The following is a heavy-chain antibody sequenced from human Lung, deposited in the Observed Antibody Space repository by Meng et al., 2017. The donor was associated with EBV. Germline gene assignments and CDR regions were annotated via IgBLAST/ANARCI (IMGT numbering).Heavy chain of an antibody. CDR1: GGSSNSYY. CDR3: ATDPLLDDYGNSFDY. CDR2: FHTSGGT. D-gene: IGHD4-11*01. J-gene: IGHJ4*02. V-gene: IGHV4-4*07. Sequence: QEQLQEAGPRMMTPSETLSLTYAVSGGSSNSYYWHWIRQPAGKGLEWIGRFHTSGGTKYNPSLKSRVTMSVDMSKSQLSLNLNSVTAADTAVYYCATDPLLDDYGNSFDYWGQGTLVTVSS.